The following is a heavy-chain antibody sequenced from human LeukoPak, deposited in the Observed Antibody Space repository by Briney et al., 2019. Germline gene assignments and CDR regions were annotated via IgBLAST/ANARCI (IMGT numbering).Heavy chain of an antibody. J-gene: IGHJ4*02. CDR3: ARAGVDYGDNILDY. V-gene: IGHV1-69*11. Sequence: SVKVSCKASGGTFSSYAISWVRQAPGQGLEWMGRIIPILGTANYAQKFQGRVTITTDESTSTAYMELSSLRSEDTAVYYCARAGVDYGDNILDYWGQGTLVTVSS. D-gene: IGHD4-17*01. CDR2: IIPILGTA. CDR1: GGTFSSYA.